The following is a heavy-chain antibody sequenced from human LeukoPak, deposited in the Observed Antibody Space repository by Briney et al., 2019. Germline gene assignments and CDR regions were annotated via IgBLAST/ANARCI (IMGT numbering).Heavy chain of an antibody. CDR2: INHSGST. D-gene: IGHD3-10*01. J-gene: IGHJ5*02. V-gene: IGHV4-34*01. CDR1: GGSFSGYY. CDR3: ATGGVTMVRGVTWFDP. Sequence: SETLSLTCAVYGGSFSGYYWSGIRQPPGKGLEWIGEINHSGSTNYNPSLKSRVTISVDTSKNQFSLKLSSVTAADTAVYYCATGGVTMVRGVTWFDPWGQGTLVTVSS.